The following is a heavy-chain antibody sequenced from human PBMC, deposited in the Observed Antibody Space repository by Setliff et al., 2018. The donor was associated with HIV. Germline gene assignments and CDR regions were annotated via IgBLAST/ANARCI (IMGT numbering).Heavy chain of an antibody. D-gene: IGHD5-12*01. CDR3: ARDPPGSGFHLDY. CDR2: IWADEITK. V-gene: IGHV3-33*01. Sequence: PGESLKISCATSGFTFSPYAIHWVRQAPGMGLEWVAMIWADEITKFYADSVKGRFTISRDNSKNTMYLQMNTLRVEDTAVYYCARDPPGSGFHLDYWGQGTPVTVS. J-gene: IGHJ4*02. CDR1: GFTFSPYA.